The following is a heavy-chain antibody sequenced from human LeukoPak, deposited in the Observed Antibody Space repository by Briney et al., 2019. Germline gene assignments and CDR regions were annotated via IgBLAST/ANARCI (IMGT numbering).Heavy chain of an antibody. D-gene: IGHD3-10*01. J-gene: IGHJ3*02. CDR2: IYPGDSDT. V-gene: IGHV5-51*01. Sequence: HGESLKISCKVSGYSFTSYWIGRVRQMPGKGLEWMGIIYPGDSDTRYSPSFQGQVTISADKSIITAYLQWSSLKASDTAMYYCARHGRGSRSPNAFDIWGQGTMVTVSS. CDR1: GYSFTSYW. CDR3: ARHGRGSRSPNAFDI.